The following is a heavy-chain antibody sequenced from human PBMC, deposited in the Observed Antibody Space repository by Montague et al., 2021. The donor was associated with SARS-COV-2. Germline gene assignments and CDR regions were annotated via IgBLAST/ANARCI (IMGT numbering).Heavy chain of an antibody. V-gene: IGHV4-59*01. J-gene: IGHJ3*02. Sequence: SETLSLTCTVSNGSISRYCWSWIRQPPGKGLEWIGYVYYTGSTNYNPSLLSRVTISVDASKNLSSLKLSSVTVADTAFYYCARGSVGLNGNAFETWGQGTMVTVSS. CDR1: NGSISRYC. D-gene: IGHD1-1*01. CDR2: VYYTGST. CDR3: ARGSVGLNGNAFET.